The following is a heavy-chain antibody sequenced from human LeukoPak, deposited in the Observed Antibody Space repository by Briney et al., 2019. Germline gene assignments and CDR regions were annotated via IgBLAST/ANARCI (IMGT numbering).Heavy chain of an antibody. D-gene: IGHD3-10*01. CDR2: ISAYNGNT. Sequence: ASVKVSCKASGYTFTSYGISWVRQAPGQGLEWMGWISAYNGNTNYAQKLQGGVTMTTDTSTSTAYMELRSLRSDDTAVYYCARVYGSGSYYTYYYYMDVWGKGTTVTVSS. J-gene: IGHJ6*03. CDR3: ARVYGSGSYYTYYYYMDV. CDR1: GYTFTSYG. V-gene: IGHV1-18*01.